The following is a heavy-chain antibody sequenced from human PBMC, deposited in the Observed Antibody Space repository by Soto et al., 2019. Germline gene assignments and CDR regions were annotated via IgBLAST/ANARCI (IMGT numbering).Heavy chain of an antibody. Sequence: GESLKISCKSFGYTFTNYWISWVRQMPGTGLEWMGRIDPTDSYTNYSPSFQGHVTMSVDKSINTAYLQWSSLKASDTAMYYCATPRTSGFSIDNRANSGLDGWGQRNTFTISS. CDR3: ATPRTSGFSIDNRANSGLDG. V-gene: IGHV5-10-1*01. CDR2: IDPTDSYT. D-gene: IGHD3-10*01. CDR1: GYTFTNYW. J-gene: IGHJ6*02.